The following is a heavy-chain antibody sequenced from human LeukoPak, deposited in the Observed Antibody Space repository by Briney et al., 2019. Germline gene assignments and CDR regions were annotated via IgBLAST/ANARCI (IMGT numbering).Heavy chain of an antibody. Sequence: PSETLSLTCTVSGGSISSYYWSWIRQPPGKGLEWIGYIYYSGSTNYNPSLKSRVTISVDTSKNQFSLKLSSVTAADTAVYYCARGPQICSSGWYCTQVTQYYYYYGMDVWGQGTTVTVSS. CDR2: IYYSGST. V-gene: IGHV4-59*01. D-gene: IGHD6-19*01. J-gene: IGHJ6*02. CDR1: GGSISSYY. CDR3: ARGPQICSSGWYCTQVTQYYYYYGMDV.